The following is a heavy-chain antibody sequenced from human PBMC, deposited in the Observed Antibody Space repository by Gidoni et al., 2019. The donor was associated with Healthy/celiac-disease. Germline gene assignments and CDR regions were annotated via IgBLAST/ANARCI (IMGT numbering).Heavy chain of an antibody. CDR3: ARVRTGTVLGDAFDI. CDR1: GGSLSSYY. V-gene: IGHV4-59*01. Sequence: QVKLQESGPGLVKPSETLSLTCTVSGGSLSSYYWTWIRQPPGKGLECIGYIYYSGSTDYHPSLKSRFTLSVDTSKNQVSLKVRSVTAADTAVYYCARVRTGTVLGDAFDIWGQGTMVTVSS. D-gene: IGHD1-1*01. J-gene: IGHJ3*02. CDR2: IYYSGST.